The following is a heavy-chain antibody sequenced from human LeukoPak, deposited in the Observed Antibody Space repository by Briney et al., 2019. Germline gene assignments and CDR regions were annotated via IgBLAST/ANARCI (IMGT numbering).Heavy chain of an antibody. Sequence: ASVKVSCKVSGYALSESSIHWVRQTPGEGFEWMGGFDPEYVETTYAQKFRGRVTMTEDTSTDTAYMELINLRSDDTAVYYCVSDRSDGGYAESNGYPTFDLWGRGTLVTVSS. D-gene: IGHD5-24*01. J-gene: IGHJ2*01. V-gene: IGHV1-24*01. CDR3: VSDRSDGGYAESNGYPTFDL. CDR2: FDPEYVET. CDR1: GYALSESS.